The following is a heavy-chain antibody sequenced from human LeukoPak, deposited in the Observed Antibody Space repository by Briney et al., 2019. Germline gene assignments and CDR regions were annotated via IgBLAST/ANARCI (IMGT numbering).Heavy chain of an antibody. V-gene: IGHV3-21*01. J-gene: IGHJ4*02. Sequence: PGGSLRLSCAASGFTFSSYSMNWVRQAPGKGLEWVSSISTSSSYIYYADSVKGRFTISRDNAKNSLYLQMNSLRAEDTAVYYCARGSGGLRYFDWLLTYWGQGTLVTVSS. CDR3: ARGSGGLRYFDWLLTY. CDR2: ISTSSSYI. CDR1: GFTFSSYS. D-gene: IGHD3-9*01.